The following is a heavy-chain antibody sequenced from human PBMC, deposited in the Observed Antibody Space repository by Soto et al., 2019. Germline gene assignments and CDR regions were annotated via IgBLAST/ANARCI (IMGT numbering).Heavy chain of an antibody. CDR2: IWYHGSNK. Sequence: QVQLVESGGGVVQPGRSLRLSCAASGVTFSSYGMHWVRQAPGKGLEWVAVIWYHGSNKCYADSVKGRFTISRDNSKNAVYLQINSLRAEDTAVYYCARAEVLGNHYYYGMDVWGQGTTVTVSS. J-gene: IGHJ6*02. CDR3: ARAEVLGNHYYYGMDV. CDR1: GVTFSSYG. V-gene: IGHV3-33*01.